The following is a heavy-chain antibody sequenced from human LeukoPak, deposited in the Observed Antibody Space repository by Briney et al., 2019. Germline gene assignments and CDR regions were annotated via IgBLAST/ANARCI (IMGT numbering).Heavy chain of an antibody. CDR3: ARGRRHDYSEPFDW. Sequence: GASVKVSCQASGYTFTGYYMHWVRQAPGQGLEWMGWINPNSGDTNFAQKFQGRVSMTRDTSISTAYMELNRLRSDDTAVYFCARGRRHDYSEPFDWWGQGTLVTVSS. CDR1: GYTFTGYY. CDR2: INPNSGDT. V-gene: IGHV1-2*02. D-gene: IGHD4-11*01. J-gene: IGHJ4*02.